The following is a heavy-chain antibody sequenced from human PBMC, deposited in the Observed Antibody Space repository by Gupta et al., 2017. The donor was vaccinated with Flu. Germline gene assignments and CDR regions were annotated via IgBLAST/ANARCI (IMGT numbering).Heavy chain of an antibody. CDR3: ARGRSSFGYGGWSLAFDI. J-gene: IGHJ3*02. V-gene: IGHV4-34*01. Sequence: RQPPGKGLEWIGEIKIGEIDHSGSTNYNSSLKSRLIISVDTSKNQFSLKLSSVTAADTAVYYCARGRSSFGYGGWSLAFDIWGQGTRVTVSS. CDR2: IDHSGST. D-gene: IGHD3-3*01.